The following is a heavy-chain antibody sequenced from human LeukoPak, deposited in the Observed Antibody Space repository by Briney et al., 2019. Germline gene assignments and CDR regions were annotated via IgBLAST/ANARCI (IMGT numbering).Heavy chain of an antibody. CDR3: AREGVPAANWFDP. J-gene: IGHJ5*02. CDR1: GFIFSDYY. CDR2: ISTTGTTT. D-gene: IGHD2-2*01. Sequence: GGSLRLSCAASGFIFSDYYMTWIRQAPGKGLEWLSSISTTGTTTYYADSVKGRFTISRDNAKNSLYLQMNSLRAEDTAVYYCAREGVPAANWFDPWGQGTLVTVSS. V-gene: IGHV3-11*01.